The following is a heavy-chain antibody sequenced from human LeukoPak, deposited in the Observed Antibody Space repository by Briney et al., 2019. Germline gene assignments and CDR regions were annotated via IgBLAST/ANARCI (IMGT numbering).Heavy chain of an antibody. CDR2: IYYSGST. D-gene: IGHD5-18*01. V-gene: IGHV4-59*08. CDR3: ARQMDTAMVTGHYYYYMDV. J-gene: IGHJ6*03. CDR1: GGSISSYY. Sequence: SETLSLTCTVSGGSISSYYWSWIRQPPGKGLEWIGYIYYSGSTNYNPSLKSRVTISVDTSKNQFSLKLSSVTAADTAVYYRARQMDTAMVTGHYYYYMDVWGKGTTVTVSS.